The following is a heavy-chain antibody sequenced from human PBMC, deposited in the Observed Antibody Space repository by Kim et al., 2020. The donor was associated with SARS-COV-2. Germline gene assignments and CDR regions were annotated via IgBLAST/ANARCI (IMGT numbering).Heavy chain of an antibody. J-gene: IGHJ4*02. Sequence: SETLSLTCAVSGGSISSGGYSWSWIRQPPGKGLEWIGYIYHSGSTYYNPSLKSRVTISVDRSKNQFSLKLSSVTAADTAVYYCARGMWRGDILTRVPGGVVDYWGQGSLVTVSS. CDR1: GGSISSGGYS. CDR2: IYHSGST. D-gene: IGHD3-9*01. CDR3: ARGMWRGDILTRVPGGVVDY. V-gene: IGHV4-30-2*01.